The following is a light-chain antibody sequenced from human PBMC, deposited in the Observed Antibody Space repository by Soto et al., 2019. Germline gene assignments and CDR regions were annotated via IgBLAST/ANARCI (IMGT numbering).Light chain of an antibody. CDR2: EVS. CDR1: SRDVGGYNY. Sequence: QSALTQPPSASRSPGQSVTISCTGTSRDVGGYNYVSWYQQHPGKAPKLMIYEVSKRPSGVPDRFSGSKSGNTASLTVSGLPAEDEADYYCRSYAGSNNFVFGTGTKVPVL. CDR3: RSYAGSNNFV. J-gene: IGLJ1*01. V-gene: IGLV2-8*02.